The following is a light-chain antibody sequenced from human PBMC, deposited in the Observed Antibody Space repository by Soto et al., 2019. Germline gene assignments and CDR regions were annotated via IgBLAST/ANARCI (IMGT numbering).Light chain of an antibody. Sequence: GGRVTFPCRASQGVSRKLAWYQHKPGQAPKLLISGVSTGATGIPARFSGSGSGTEFTLTISSLQSEDCAIYYCQQYHTWPITFGGGTKVDIK. CDR3: QQYHTWPIT. V-gene: IGKV3-15*01. CDR1: QGVSRK. J-gene: IGKJ4*01. CDR2: GVS.